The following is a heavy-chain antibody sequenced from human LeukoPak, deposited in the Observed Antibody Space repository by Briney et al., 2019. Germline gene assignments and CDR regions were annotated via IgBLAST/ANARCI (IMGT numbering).Heavy chain of an antibody. V-gene: IGHV4-59*08. CDR3: ARGYSYGFY. D-gene: IGHD5-18*01. CDR2: IYHSGST. Sequence: SETLSLTCTVSGGSISSYYWSWIRQPPGKGLEWIGSIYHSGSTYYNPSLKSRVTISVDTSKNQFSLKLSSVTAADTAVYYCARGYSYGFYWGQGTLVTVSS. J-gene: IGHJ4*02. CDR1: GGSISSYY.